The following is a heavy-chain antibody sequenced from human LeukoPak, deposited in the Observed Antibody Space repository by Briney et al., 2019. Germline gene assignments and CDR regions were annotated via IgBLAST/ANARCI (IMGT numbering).Heavy chain of an antibody. CDR2: IYYSGST. V-gene: IGHV4-30-4*01. D-gene: IGHD7-27*01. CDR3: ARNPPRTGDFNS. Sequence: SETLSLTCTVSGGSISSGGYYWRWIRQPPGKGLEWIGYIYYSGSTYYNPSLKSRVTISVDTSKNQFSLKLSSVTAADTAVYYCARNPPRTGDFNSWGQGALVTVSS. J-gene: IGHJ4*02. CDR1: GGSISSGGYY.